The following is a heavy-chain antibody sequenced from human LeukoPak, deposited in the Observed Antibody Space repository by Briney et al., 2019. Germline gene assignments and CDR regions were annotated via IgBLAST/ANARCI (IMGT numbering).Heavy chain of an antibody. CDR3: ARDSGGSYTFDH. CDR1: GYTFTGYY. D-gene: IGHD2-15*01. Sequence: ASVKVSCKASGYTFTGYYMHWVRQAPGQGLEWMGWINPNSGGTNYAQKFQGRVTMTRDTSISTAYMELSRLRSDDTAVYYCARDSGGSYTFDHWGQGTLVTVSS. CDR2: INPNSGGT. J-gene: IGHJ4*02. V-gene: IGHV1-2*02.